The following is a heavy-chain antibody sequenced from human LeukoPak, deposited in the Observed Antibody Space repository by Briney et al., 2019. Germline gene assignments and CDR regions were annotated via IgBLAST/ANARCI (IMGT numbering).Heavy chain of an antibody. J-gene: IGHJ4*02. Sequence: GGSLRLSCAASGFTFSSYSMNWVRQAPGKGLEWVSYISSSSSTIYYADSVKGRFTISRDNAKNSLYLQMNSLRVEDTAVYYCAKATGSYPSNPFDYWGQGTLVTVSS. CDR3: AKATGSYPSNPFDY. CDR2: ISSSSSTI. D-gene: IGHD1-26*01. V-gene: IGHV3-48*01. CDR1: GFTFSSYS.